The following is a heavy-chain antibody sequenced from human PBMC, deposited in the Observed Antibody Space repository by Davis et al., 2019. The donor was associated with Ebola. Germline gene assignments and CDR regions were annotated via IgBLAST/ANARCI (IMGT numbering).Heavy chain of an antibody. Sequence: MPSETLSLTCTVSGGSISSYYWSWIRQPPGKGLEWIGYIYHSGITNHNPSLKSRVTISVDTSKNQFSLKVTSVTAADTAVYYCACPGELSLTFDYWGQGTLVTVSS. D-gene: IGHD3-16*02. J-gene: IGHJ4*02. CDR2: IYHSGIT. CDR1: GGSISSYY. V-gene: IGHV4-59*08. CDR3: ACPGELSLTFDY.